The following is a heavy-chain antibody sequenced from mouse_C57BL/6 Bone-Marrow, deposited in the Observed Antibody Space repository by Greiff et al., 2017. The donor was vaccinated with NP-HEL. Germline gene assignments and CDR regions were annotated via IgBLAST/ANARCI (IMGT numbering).Heavy chain of an antibody. D-gene: IGHD1-1*01. CDR3: TGRDTTDYWYFDV. CDR2: IRLKSDNYAT. J-gene: IGHJ1*03. CDR1: GFTFSNYW. V-gene: IGHV6-3*01. Sequence: EVKVEESGGGLVQPGGSMKLSCVASGFTFSNYWMNWVRQSPEKGLEWVAQIRLKSDNYATHYAESVKGRFTISRDDSKSSVYLQMNNLRAEDTGIYYCTGRDTTDYWYFDVWGTGTTVTVSS.